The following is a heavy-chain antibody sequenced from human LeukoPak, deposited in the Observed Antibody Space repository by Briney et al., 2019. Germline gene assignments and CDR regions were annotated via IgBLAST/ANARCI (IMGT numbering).Heavy chain of an antibody. CDR1: GVTFSSYW. Sequence: GGPLRLSCAASGVTFSSYWMHWVRQAPGKGLVWVSCINLDGSSTNYADSVRGRFTTSRNNAKNTRYMQMHRQRAQDTAVYYCAIVWRDGYSTFDAWGQGTLVTVSS. J-gene: IGHJ4*01. D-gene: IGHD5-24*01. V-gene: IGHV3-74*01. CDR3: AIVWRDGYSTFDA. CDR2: INLDGSST.